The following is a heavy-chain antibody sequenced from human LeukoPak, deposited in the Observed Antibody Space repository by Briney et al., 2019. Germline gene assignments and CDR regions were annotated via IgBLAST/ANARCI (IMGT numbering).Heavy chain of an antibody. Sequence: GGSLRLSCAASGFTFSSYAMSWVRQAPGKGLEWVSGISGSGGSTYYADSVKGRFTISRDNSKNTLYLQMNSLRAEDTAVYYCAKDLRLRLASPTFVDSWGQGTLVTVSS. D-gene: IGHD1-1*01. J-gene: IGHJ4*02. CDR1: GFTFSSYA. CDR2: ISGSGGST. CDR3: AKDLRLRLASPTFVDS. V-gene: IGHV3-23*01.